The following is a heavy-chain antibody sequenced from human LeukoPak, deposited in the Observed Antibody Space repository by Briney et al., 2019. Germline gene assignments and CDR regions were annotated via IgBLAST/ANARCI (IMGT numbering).Heavy chain of an antibody. J-gene: IGHJ4*02. Sequence: GGSLRLSCAASGFTFSSYGMHWVRQAPGKGREGVAVISYDGINKYYADSVKGRFTISRDNSKNTLYLQMNSLRAEDTAVYYCAKGAAAGPYYFDYWGQGTLVTVSS. CDR1: GFTFSSYG. V-gene: IGHV3-30*18. CDR3: AKGAAAGPYYFDY. D-gene: IGHD6-13*01. CDR2: ISYDGINK.